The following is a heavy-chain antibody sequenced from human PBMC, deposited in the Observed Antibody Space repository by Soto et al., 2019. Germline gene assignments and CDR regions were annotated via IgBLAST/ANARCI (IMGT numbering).Heavy chain of an antibody. V-gene: IGHV1-69*04. Sequence: SVKVSCRASGGTLSIYTISWVRQAPGQGFEWMGRIIPIIGIANYAQKFQGRVTITADKSTSTAYMELSSLRSENTAVYYCARDPRTGGSCYYGCLNYCGQGTLVTVSS. CDR2: IIPIIGIA. CDR3: ARDPRTGGSCYYGCLNY. CDR1: GGTLSIYT. D-gene: IGHD2-15*01. J-gene: IGHJ4*02.